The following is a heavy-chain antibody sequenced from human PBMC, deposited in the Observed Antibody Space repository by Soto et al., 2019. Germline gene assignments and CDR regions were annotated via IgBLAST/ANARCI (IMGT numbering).Heavy chain of an antibody. Sequence: QVQLVQSGAEVKKPGSSVKVSCKASGGTFSSYAISWVRQAPGQGLEWMGGFIPMFNRPHSARKFQGRVTITADESTSTAYIDLSRLRSEDTAVYYCARGQFHHVSNYYYALDVWGQGTTVTVSS. CDR3: ARGQFHHVSNYYYALDV. CDR2: FIPMFNRP. J-gene: IGHJ6*02. V-gene: IGHV1-69*01. CDR1: GGTFSSYA.